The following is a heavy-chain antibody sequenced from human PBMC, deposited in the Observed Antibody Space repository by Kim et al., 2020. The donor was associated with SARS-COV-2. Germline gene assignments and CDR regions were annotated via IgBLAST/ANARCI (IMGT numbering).Heavy chain of an antibody. CDR2: ISSSSSNT. CDR1: GFTFSDYY. V-gene: IGHV3-11*05. D-gene: IGHD3-3*01. CDR3: ARAGFGVVIIHFDS. J-gene: IGHJ4*02. Sequence: GGSLRLSCAASGFTFSDYYMSWIRQAPGKGLEWVSYISSSSSNTNYADSVKGRSTISRDNAKNSLFLQMNSLRAEDTAVYYCARAGFGVVIIHFDSWGQGALVTVSS.